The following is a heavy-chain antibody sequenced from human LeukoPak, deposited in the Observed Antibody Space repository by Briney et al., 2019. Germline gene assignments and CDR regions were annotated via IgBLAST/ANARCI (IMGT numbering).Heavy chain of an antibody. CDR1: GFTFSHYA. Sequence: PGGSLRLSCAASGFTFSHYAMHWVRQAPGKGLEWVAVISYDGSNKYYADSVKGRFTISRDNSKNTLYLQMNSLRAEDTAFYYCARGVGVRGIIPQTLGNWGQGTLVIVS. CDR3: ARGVGVRGIIPQTLGN. V-gene: IGHV3-30*04. D-gene: IGHD3-10*01. CDR2: ISYDGSNK. J-gene: IGHJ4*02.